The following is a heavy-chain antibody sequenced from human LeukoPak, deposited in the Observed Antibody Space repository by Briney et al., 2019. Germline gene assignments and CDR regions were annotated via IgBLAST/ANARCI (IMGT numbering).Heavy chain of an antibody. CDR2: IYSGGST. V-gene: IGHV3-53*01. D-gene: IGHD3-22*01. J-gene: IGHJ4*02. Sequence: PGGSLRLSCAASGFTVSSNYMSWVRQAPGKGLEWVSVIYSGGSTYYADSVKGRFTISRDNSKNTLYLQMNSLRAEDTAVYYCARDPPPYYYDSSGYGWGQGTLVTVSS. CDR1: GFTVSSNY. CDR3: ARDPPPYYYDSSGYG.